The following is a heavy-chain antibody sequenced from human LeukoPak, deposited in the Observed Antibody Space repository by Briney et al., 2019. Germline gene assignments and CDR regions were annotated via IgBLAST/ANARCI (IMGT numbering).Heavy chain of an antibody. J-gene: IGHJ4*02. Sequence: GASVKVSCKASGFTFTSSAVQWVRQARGQRLEWIGWIVVGSGNTNYAQKFQERVTITRDMSTSTAYMELCSLRSEDTAVYYCAADRDGSDFDYWGQGTLVTVSS. D-gene: IGHD5-24*01. CDR3: AADRDGSDFDY. CDR2: IVVGSGNT. V-gene: IGHV1-58*01. CDR1: GFTFTSSA.